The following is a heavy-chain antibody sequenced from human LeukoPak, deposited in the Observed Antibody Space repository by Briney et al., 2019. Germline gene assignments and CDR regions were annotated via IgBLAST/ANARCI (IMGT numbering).Heavy chain of an antibody. Sequence: GGSLRLSCAASGFTFSDYYMSWIRQAPGKGLEWVSYISSSGSTIYYADSVKGRFTISWDNAKNSLYLQMNSLRAEDTAVYYCARDGYYDFWSGYYIDYWGQGTLVTVSS. CDR3: ARDGYYDFWSGYYIDY. CDR2: ISSSGSTI. V-gene: IGHV3-11*04. J-gene: IGHJ4*02. CDR1: GFTFSDYY. D-gene: IGHD3-3*01.